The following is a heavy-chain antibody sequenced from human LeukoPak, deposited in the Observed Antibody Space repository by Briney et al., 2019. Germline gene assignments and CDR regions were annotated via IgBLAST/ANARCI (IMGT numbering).Heavy chain of an antibody. D-gene: IGHD1-26*01. CDR1: GFTFSDYW. J-gene: IGHJ5*02. CDR2: INQGGSEQ. Sequence: PRGSLRLSCAASGFTFSDYWMSWVRQAPGKGLEWVANINQGGSEQFYVDSLKGRFTISRDNAKNSLFLQMNGLTVEDTAVYYCAATNWFDPWGQGTLVTVSS. CDR3: AATNWFDP. V-gene: IGHV3-7*01.